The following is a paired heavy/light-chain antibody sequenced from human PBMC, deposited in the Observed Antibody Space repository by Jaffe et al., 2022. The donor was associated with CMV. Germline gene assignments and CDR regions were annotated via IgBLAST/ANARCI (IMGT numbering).Light chain of an antibody. CDR3: AAWDDSLNGPV. Sequence: QSVLTQPPSVSEAPRQRVTISCSGSSSNIGNNGVTWYQQLPGKAPKVLIYYDDLLPSGVSDRFSGSKSGTSASLAISGLQSEDEADYYCAAWDDSLNGPVFGGGTKLTVL. J-gene: IGLJ3*02. V-gene: IGLV1-36*01. CDR1: SSNIGNNG. CDR2: YDD.
Heavy chain of an antibody. J-gene: IGHJ5*02. CDR1: GFTFSDFN. CDR3: ARRRQHQLVRGVYWFDP. V-gene: IGHV3-21*01. Sequence: EVQLVESGGGLVKPGGSVRLSCAASGFTFSDFNMNWVRQAPGKGLEWVSSISTTSSHKYYAHSVKGRFTISRDNAKSSLYLQMNSLRADDTAVYYCARRRQHQLVRGVYWFDPWGQGTLVTVSS. CDR2: ISTTSSHK. D-gene: IGHD3-10*01.